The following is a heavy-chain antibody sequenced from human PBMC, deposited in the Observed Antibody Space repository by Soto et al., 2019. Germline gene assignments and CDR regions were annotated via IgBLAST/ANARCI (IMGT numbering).Heavy chain of an antibody. CDR2: IYYSGST. D-gene: IGHD4-17*01. CDR3: ARLDDYGDYAAAPAFDI. CDR1: GGSISSGGYY. Sequence: QVQLQESGPGLVKPSQTLSLTCTVSGGSISSGGYYWSWIRQHPGKGLEWIGYIYYSGSTYYNPSLKSRVTISVDTSKNQFSLKLSSVTAADTAVYYCARLDDYGDYAAAPAFDIWGQGTMVTVSS. J-gene: IGHJ3*02. V-gene: IGHV4-31*03.